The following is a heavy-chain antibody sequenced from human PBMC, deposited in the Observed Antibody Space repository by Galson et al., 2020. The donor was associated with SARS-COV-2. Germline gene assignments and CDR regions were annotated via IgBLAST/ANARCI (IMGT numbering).Heavy chain of an antibody. J-gene: IGHJ6*02. CDR3: ARDAGYYDILRGGMDV. CDR1: GFTFSSYG. Sequence: SCAASGFTFSSYGMHWVRQAPGKGLEWVAVIWYDGSNKYYADSVKGRFTISRDNSKNTLYLQMNSLRAEDTAVDYCARDAGYYDILRGGMDVWGQGTTVTVSS. CDR2: IWYDGSNK. D-gene: IGHD3-9*01. V-gene: IGHV3-33*01.